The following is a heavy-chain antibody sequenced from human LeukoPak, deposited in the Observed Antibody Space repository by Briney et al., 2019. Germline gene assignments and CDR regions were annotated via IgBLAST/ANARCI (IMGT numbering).Heavy chain of an antibody. J-gene: IGHJ4*02. Sequence: SETLSLTCTVSADSLSSGGHYWAWIRQLPGKGLESIGFIHHSGRSRHNPSLKDRVAISVDTSRKQFALKLSSVTAADTAVYYCARRKITMVRGVPFDYWGQGTLVTVSS. D-gene: IGHD3-10*01. CDR3: ARRKITMVRGVPFDY. CDR1: ADSLSSGGHY. V-gene: IGHV4-31*03. CDR2: IHHSGRS.